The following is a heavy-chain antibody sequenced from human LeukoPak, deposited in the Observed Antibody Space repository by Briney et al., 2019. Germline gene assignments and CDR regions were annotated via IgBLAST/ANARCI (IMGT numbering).Heavy chain of an antibody. CDR1: GDSISSYY. Sequence: SETLSLTCSVSGDSISSYYWSWLRQPTGKALEWIGYIYYSGSTNYNSSLKSRVTISVDTSKNQISMDRGRLTAANAAVYYCARAGSGWSFDYWGQGTLVTVSS. V-gene: IGHV4-59*01. J-gene: IGHJ4*02. CDR3: ARAGSGWSFDY. D-gene: IGHD6-19*01. CDR2: IYYSGST.